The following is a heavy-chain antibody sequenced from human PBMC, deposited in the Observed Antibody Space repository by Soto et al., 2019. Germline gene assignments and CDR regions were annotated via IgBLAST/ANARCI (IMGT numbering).Heavy chain of an antibody. D-gene: IGHD3-16*02. CDR3: ARDPPTVNT. V-gene: IGHV1-18*01. CDR2: ISAYNGNT. CDR1: GYTFSNYG. Sequence: QVQLVQSGAEVKKPGASVKVSCKASGYTFSNYGISWVRQAPGQGLEWMGWISAYNGNTKHAQKPQGRVTMTTDTATSTAYMELRSLRSNDTAVYYTARDPPTVNTWGKGALVTVSS. J-gene: IGHJ5*02.